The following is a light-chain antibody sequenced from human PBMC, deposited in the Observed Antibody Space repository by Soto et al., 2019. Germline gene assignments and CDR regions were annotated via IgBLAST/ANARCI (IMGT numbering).Light chain of an antibody. CDR1: QSVTNNF. CDR2: RAS. CDR3: QQYGTPLFT. Sequence: IVLTQSPGTLSLSPGERATLSCGASQSVTNNFLAWYQQKPGQAPRLLIYRASSRATGVPDRFSGSGSGKDLTLTISRLEPGDFAVFYCQQYGTPLFTFGPVTKVDIK. J-gene: IGKJ3*01. V-gene: IGKV3-20*01.